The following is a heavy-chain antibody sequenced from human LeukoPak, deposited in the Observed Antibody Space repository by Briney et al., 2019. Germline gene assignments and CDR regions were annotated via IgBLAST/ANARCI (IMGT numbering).Heavy chain of an antibody. V-gene: IGHV3-30-3*01. Sequence: GGSLRLSCAASGFTFSSYAMPWVRQAPGKGLEWVAVISYDGSNKYYADSVKGRFTISRDNSKNTLYLQMNSLRAEDTAVYYCARDRSAAMDYWGQGTLVTVSS. CDR1: GFTFSSYA. D-gene: IGHD1-26*01. CDR3: ARDRSAAMDY. CDR2: ISYDGSNK. J-gene: IGHJ4*02.